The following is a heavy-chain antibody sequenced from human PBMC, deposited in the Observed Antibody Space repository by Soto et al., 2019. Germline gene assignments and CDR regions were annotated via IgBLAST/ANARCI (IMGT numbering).Heavy chain of an antibody. CDR3: YVETTDD. CDR1: GFTFSSYA. CDR2: ISYDGRNK. J-gene: IGHJ4*02. V-gene: IGHV3-30*04. D-gene: IGHD3-16*01. Sequence: QVQLVESGGDVVQPGRSLRLSCAASGFTFSSYALYWVRQAPGKGLEWVAVISYDGRNKHYADSVKGRFTISRDNSKNTLYMQRNSLRDEHTAVYYAYVETTDDWGQGSLVTVSS.